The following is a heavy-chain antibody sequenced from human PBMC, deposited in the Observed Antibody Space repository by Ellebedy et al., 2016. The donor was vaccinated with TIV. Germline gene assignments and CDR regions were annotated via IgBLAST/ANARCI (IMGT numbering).Heavy chain of an antibody. V-gene: IGHV4-34*01. CDR1: GGSFSGYY. CDR3: ARGLWDYDSSGYYPDV. D-gene: IGHD3-22*01. CDR2: INHSGST. J-gene: IGHJ6*02. Sequence: SETLSLXXAVYGGSFSGYYWSWIRQPPGKGLEWIGEINHSGSTNYNPSLKSRVTISVDTSKNQFSLKLSSVTAADTAVYYCARGLWDYDSSGYYPDVWGQGTTVTVSS.